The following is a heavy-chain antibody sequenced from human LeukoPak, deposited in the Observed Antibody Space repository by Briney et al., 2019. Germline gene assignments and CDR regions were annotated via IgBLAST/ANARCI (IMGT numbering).Heavy chain of an antibody. Sequence: PGGSLRLSCAASGFTFSSYAMSWVRQAPGKGLEWASAISGSGGSTYYADSVKGRFTISRDNSKNTLYLQMNSLRAEDTAVYYCAKAVIGYCTNGVCYNYFDYWGQGTLVTVSS. CDR3: AKAVIGYCTNGVCYNYFDY. CDR1: GFTFSSYA. J-gene: IGHJ4*02. V-gene: IGHV3-23*01. CDR2: ISGSGGST. D-gene: IGHD2-8*01.